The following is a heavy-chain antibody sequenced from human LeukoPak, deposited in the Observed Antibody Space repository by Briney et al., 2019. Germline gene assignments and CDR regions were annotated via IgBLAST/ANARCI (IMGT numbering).Heavy chain of an antibody. CDR1: GYSFTGYY. CDR3: VRDRTKYCSSTSCPLDY. CDR2: INPYSGGT. Sequence: ASVKVSCKASGYSFTGYYMHWVRQAPGQGLEWMGWINPYSGGTNYAQKFQGRVTMTRDTSISTAYMELSRLRSDDTAVLYCVRDRTKYCSSTSCPLDYWGQGTLVTVSS. J-gene: IGHJ4*02. D-gene: IGHD2-2*01. V-gene: IGHV1-2*02.